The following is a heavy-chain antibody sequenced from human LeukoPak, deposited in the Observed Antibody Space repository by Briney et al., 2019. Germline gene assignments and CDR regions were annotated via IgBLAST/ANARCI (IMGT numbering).Heavy chain of an antibody. D-gene: IGHD4-11*01. J-gene: IGHJ4*02. CDR2: IWSDGTNQ. Sequence: PGGSLRLSCAASGFSFSVYEIHWVRQAPGKGLEWVAVIWSDGTNQYYAASVKGRFTISRDDSDKTVYLQMNSLRPEDTGVYYCAKDAERGFDYSNSLEYWGQGTPVTVST. V-gene: IGHV3-33*06. CDR1: GFSFSVYE. CDR3: AKDAERGFDYSNSLEY.